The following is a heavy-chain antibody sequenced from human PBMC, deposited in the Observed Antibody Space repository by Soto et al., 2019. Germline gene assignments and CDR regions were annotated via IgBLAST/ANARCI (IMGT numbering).Heavy chain of an antibody. Sequence: GGSLRLSCAASGFTFSIYAMTWVRQAPGKGLEWVSTTGGTGRTTYYADSVRGRFTVSRDNSKNTLDLQMSSLRAEDTAVYYCATVHNTSRSFDYWGQGTLVTVSS. CDR3: ATVHNTSRSFDY. D-gene: IGHD1-1*01. V-gene: IGHV3-23*01. CDR1: GFTFSIYA. CDR2: TGGTGRTT. J-gene: IGHJ4*02.